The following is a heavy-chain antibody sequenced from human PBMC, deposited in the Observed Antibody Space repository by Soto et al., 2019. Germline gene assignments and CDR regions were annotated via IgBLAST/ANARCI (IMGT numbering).Heavy chain of an antibody. J-gene: IGHJ4*02. V-gene: IGHV1-24*01. CDR2: FDPEDGET. CDR1: GYTLTELS. D-gene: IGHD2-2*01. CDR3: ATRGTALGYCSSTSCYFY. Sequence: ASVKVSCKVSGYTLTELSMHWVRQAPGKGLEWMGGFDPEDGETIYAQKFQGRVTMTEDTSTDTAYMELSSLRSEDTAVYYCATRGTALGYCSSTSCYFYWGQGTLVTVSS.